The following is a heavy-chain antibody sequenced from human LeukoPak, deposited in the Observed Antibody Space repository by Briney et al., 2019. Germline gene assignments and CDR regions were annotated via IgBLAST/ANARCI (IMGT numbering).Heavy chain of an antibody. CDR1: GGSISSYY. Sequence: SETLSLTCTVSGGSISSYYWSWIRQPPGKGLEWIGYIYYSGSTNYNPSLKSRVTISVDPSKNQFSLKLSSVTAADTAVYYCARESPGGYDDDYWGQGTLVTVSS. CDR2: IYYSGST. V-gene: IGHV4-59*01. D-gene: IGHD5-12*01. CDR3: ARESPGGYDDDY. J-gene: IGHJ4*02.